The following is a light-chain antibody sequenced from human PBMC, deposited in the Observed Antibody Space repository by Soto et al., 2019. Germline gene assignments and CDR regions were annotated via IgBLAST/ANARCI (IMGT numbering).Light chain of an antibody. V-gene: IGKV1-39*01. J-gene: IGKJ4*01. Sequence: DIQMTQSPSSLSASVGDRVTITCRASQNISNYLNWYQQKPGKAPKVLIYAASSLQSGVPSRFSGSGSGTEFTLTINSLQSEDFAIYYCQPYNNWPLTFGGGTKV. CDR1: QNISNY. CDR3: QPYNNWPLT. CDR2: AAS.